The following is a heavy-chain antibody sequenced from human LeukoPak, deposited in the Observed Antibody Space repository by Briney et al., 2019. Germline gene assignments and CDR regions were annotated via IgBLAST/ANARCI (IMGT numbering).Heavy chain of an antibody. D-gene: IGHD3-22*01. CDR3: AKDPRQDTSSGYYLDY. V-gene: IGHV3-30*02. J-gene: IGHJ4*02. CDR2: IRYDGSNK. CDR1: GFTFSSYG. Sequence: GGSLRLSCAASGFTFSSYGMHWVRQAPGKGLEWVAFIRYDGSNKYYADSVKGRLTISRNNSKNTLHLQMNSLRAEDTAVYYCAKDPRQDTSSGYYLDYWGQGTLVTVSS.